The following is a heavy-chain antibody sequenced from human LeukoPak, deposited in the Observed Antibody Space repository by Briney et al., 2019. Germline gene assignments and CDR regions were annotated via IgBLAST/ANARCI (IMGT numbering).Heavy chain of an antibody. D-gene: IGHD1-26*01. CDR1: GFTLRSYA. Sequence: GGSLRLSCVASGFTLRSYAMNWVRPAPGKGLEWVSADSGSGGTTYDADSVKGRFTISRGNSKNTLYLQMNSLRAEDTAIFYCARVGAGASYYYYGMDVWGQGTTVTVSS. CDR2: DSGSGGTT. V-gene: IGHV3-23*01. J-gene: IGHJ6*02. CDR3: ARVGAGASYYYYGMDV.